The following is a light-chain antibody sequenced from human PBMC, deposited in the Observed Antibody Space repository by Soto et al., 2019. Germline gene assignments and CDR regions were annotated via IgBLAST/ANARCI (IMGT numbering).Light chain of an antibody. J-gene: IGKJ1*01. Sequence: QLTQSPPSLSASVGDNVTITCRASQSIATYLNWYQQRPGKVPKFLIYGASRVKSEVPSRFSGSGSGTDFTLTITSLQREDFATYYCQQSYGIRTFGQGTKV. CDR1: QSIATY. CDR2: GAS. V-gene: IGKV1-39*01. CDR3: QQSYGIRT.